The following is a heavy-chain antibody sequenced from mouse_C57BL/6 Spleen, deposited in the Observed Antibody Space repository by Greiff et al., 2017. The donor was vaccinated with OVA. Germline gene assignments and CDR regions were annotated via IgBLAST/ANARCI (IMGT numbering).Heavy chain of an antibody. CDR1: GFSFNTYA. Sequence: EVQLVESGGGLVQPKGSLKLSCAASGFSFNTYAMNWVRQAPGKGLEWVARLRSKSNNYATYYADSVKDRFTISRDDAESMLYLQMNNVKTEDTAMYYCACSGYDYAMDYWGQGTSVTVSS. CDR3: ACSGYDYAMDY. V-gene: IGHV10-1*01. D-gene: IGHD2-2*01. CDR2: LRSKSNNYAT. J-gene: IGHJ4*01.